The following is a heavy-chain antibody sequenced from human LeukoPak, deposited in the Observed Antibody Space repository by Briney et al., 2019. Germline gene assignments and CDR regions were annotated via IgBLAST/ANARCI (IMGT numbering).Heavy chain of an antibody. CDR1: GFTFSSYA. CDR2: ISGSGGST. V-gene: IGHV3-23*01. D-gene: IGHD3-3*01. J-gene: IGHJ4*02. Sequence: GGSLRLSCAASGFTFSSYAMSWVRQAPGKGLEWVSAISGSGGSTYYADSVKGRFTISRDNSKNTLYLQMNSLRAEDTAVYYCARDLRFLEWLLLDYWGQGTLVTVSS. CDR3: ARDLRFLEWLLLDY.